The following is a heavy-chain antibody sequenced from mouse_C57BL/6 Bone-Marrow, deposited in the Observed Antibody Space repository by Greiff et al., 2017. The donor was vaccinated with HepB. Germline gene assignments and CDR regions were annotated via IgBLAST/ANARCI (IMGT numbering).Heavy chain of an antibody. V-gene: IGHV1-81*01. J-gene: IGHJ1*03. CDR3: ARDYYGSSYRGYFDV. CDR1: GYTFTSYG. D-gene: IGHD1-1*01. CDR2: IYPRSGNT. Sequence: VKLMESGAELARPGASVKLSCKASGYTFTSYGISWVKQRTGQGLEWIGEIYPRSGNTYYNEKFKGKATLTADKSSSTAYMELRSLTSEDSAVYFCARDYYGSSYRGYFDVWGTGTTVTVSS.